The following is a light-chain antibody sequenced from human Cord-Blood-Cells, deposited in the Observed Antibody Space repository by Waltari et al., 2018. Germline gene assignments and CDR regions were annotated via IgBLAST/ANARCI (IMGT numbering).Light chain of an antibody. Sequence: QSALTQPASVSGSPGQSITISCTGTSSDVGGYNYVSWYQQHPGEAPKLMIYDVSNRPSGVSNRFSGSKSGNTASLTISGLKAEDEADYYCSSYTSSSTLVFGTGTKVTVL. J-gene: IGLJ1*01. CDR3: SSYTSSSTLV. CDR1: SSDVGGYNY. CDR2: DVS. V-gene: IGLV2-14*03.